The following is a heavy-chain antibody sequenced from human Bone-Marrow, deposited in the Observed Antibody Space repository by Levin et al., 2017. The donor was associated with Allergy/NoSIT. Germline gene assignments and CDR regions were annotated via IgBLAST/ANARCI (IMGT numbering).Heavy chain of an antibody. D-gene: IGHD4-17*01. CDR3: AKDPFRTTVTTFDY. Sequence: GESLKISCAASGFTFNNYAMSWVRQAPGKGLEWVSSITGSGESKFDPVSAYYADSVKGRFTISRDNSKNILYLQMKSLRAEDTALYYCAKDPFRTTVTTFDYWGQGTLVTVSS. CDR2: ITGSGESKFDPVSA. J-gene: IGHJ4*02. V-gene: IGHV3-23*01. CDR1: GFTFNNYA.